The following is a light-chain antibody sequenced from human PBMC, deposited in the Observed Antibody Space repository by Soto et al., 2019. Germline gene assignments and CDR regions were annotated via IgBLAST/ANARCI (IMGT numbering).Light chain of an antibody. Sequence: SYELTQPLSVSVALGQTARITCGGSHIGTKNVHWYQLRPGQAPVLVIYRDNIRPSGIPERFSGSNSGNTATLTISTAQVGDEADYFCQVWDSDTGGVFGTGTKLTVL. CDR1: HIGTKN. CDR3: QVWDSDTGGV. CDR2: RDN. J-gene: IGLJ1*01. V-gene: IGLV3-9*01.